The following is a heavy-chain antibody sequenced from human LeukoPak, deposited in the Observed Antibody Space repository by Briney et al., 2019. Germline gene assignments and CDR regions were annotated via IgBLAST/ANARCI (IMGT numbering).Heavy chain of an antibody. CDR1: GYTFTGYY. D-gene: IGHD6-19*01. CDR2: INPNSGGT. CDR3: ACSSGWSDLKA. J-gene: IGHJ5*02. V-gene: IGHV1-2*02. Sequence: GSVKVSCKASGYTFTGYYIQWVRQAPGQGLEWMGWINPNSGGTNYAQKLQGRVTMTRDTSISTAYMELKRLRSDDAAASYCACSSGWSDLKAWGQGTVVTVSS.